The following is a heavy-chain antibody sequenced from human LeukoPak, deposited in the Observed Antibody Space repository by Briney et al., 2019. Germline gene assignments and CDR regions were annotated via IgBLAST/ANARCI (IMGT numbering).Heavy chain of an antibody. Sequence: GGSLRLSCAASGFTFSGYGMHWVRQAPGKGLEWVAVISYDGRNKFYAESVRGRFTISRDDSKNTAYLQLNSLRAEDTAVYYCAKVVGYYFDYWGQGTLVTVSS. D-gene: IGHD2-21*01. V-gene: IGHV3-30*18. CDR1: GFTFSGYG. CDR2: ISYDGRNK. CDR3: AKVVGYYFDY. J-gene: IGHJ4*02.